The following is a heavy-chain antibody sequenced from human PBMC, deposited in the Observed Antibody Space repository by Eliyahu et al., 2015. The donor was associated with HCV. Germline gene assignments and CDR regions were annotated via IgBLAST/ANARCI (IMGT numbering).Heavy chain of an antibody. J-gene: IGHJ4*02. CDR2: INQFDNEI. CDR1: GFTFGDYW. D-gene: IGHD6-19*01. CDR3: ARGGSGQRGQDFLQH. Sequence: DVQLVESGGGLVRPGGSQRLSCEASGFTFGDYWMSWVRQAPGKGLEWVANINQFDNEIHYGDSVKGRFTITRDNAKSLVFLQMNSLRVDDSATYYCARGGSGQRGQDFLQHWGQGILVTVSS. V-gene: IGHV3-7*01.